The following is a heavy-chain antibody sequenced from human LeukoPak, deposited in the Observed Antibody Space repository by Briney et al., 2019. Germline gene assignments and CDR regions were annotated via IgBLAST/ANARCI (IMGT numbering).Heavy chain of an antibody. CDR2: IRYDGSNK. CDR3: AKDRLGDSSGYYPLGY. D-gene: IGHD3-22*01. V-gene: IGHV3-30*02. Sequence: GGSLRLSCAASGFTFSSYGMHWVRQAPGKGLEWVAFIRYDGSNKYYADSVKGRFTISRDNSKNTLYLQMNSLRAEDTAVYYCAKDRLGDSSGYYPLGYWGQGTLVTVSS. J-gene: IGHJ4*02. CDR1: GFTFSSYG.